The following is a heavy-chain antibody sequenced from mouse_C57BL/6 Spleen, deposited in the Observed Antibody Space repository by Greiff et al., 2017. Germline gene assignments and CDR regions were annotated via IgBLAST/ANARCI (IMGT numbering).Heavy chain of an antibody. CDR1: GYTFTDYE. CDR2: IDPETGGT. CDR3: TRSLYGSYYFDY. Sequence: VKLMESGAELVRPGASVTLSCKASGYTFTDYEMHWVKQTPVHGLEWIGAIDPETGGTAYNQKFKGKAILTADKSSSTAYMELRSLTSEDSAVYYCTRSLYGSYYFDYWGQGTTLTVSS. D-gene: IGHD1-1*01. V-gene: IGHV1-15*01. J-gene: IGHJ2*01.